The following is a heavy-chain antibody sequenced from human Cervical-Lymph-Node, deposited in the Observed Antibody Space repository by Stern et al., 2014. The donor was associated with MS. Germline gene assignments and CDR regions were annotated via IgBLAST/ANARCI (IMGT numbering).Heavy chain of an antibody. CDR2: IYWDDDK. CDR1: GFSLSASGVG. J-gene: IGHJ4*02. Sequence: QVTLKESGPMLVKPTQTLTLTCTLSGFSLSASGVGVGWIRQPPGKALEWLALIYWDDDKRYNPSLRRRLTIEKDTSKNQVFLTMTNMDPVDTATYYCARSITVPDYFDQWGQGTLVTVSS. V-gene: IGHV2-5*02. CDR3: ARSITVPDYFDQ. D-gene: IGHD6-19*01.